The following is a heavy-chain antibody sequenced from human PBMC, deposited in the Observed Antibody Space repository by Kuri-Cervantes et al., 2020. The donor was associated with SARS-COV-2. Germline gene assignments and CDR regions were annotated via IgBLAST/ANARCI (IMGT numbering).Heavy chain of an antibody. Sequence: GESLKISCAASGFTFSSYAMSWVRQAPGKGLEWVSAISGSGGSTYYADSVKGRFTISRDNSKNTLYLQMNSLRAEDTAVDYCARAYDFWSGYYPHWGQGTLVTVSS. D-gene: IGHD3-3*01. V-gene: IGHV3-23*01. CDR2: ISGSGGST. CDR3: ARAYDFWSGYYPH. J-gene: IGHJ4*02. CDR1: GFTFSSYA.